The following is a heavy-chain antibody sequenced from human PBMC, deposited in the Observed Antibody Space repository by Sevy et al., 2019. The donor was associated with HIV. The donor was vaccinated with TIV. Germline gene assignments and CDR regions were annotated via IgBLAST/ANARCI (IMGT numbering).Heavy chain of an antibody. CDR1: GYSLNSYD. D-gene: IGHD2-2*01. J-gene: IGHJ6*02. Sequence: ASVKVSCKASGYSLNSYDINWVRQATGQGLEWMGWMNPDSGRIGYAPKFQGRVTMTTDTSKGTAYMELRGLRSDDSAVYYCARADLDSTTFFYYYGLDVWGQGTTVTVSS. CDR2: MNPDSGRI. V-gene: IGHV1-8*01. CDR3: ARADLDSTTFFYYYGLDV.